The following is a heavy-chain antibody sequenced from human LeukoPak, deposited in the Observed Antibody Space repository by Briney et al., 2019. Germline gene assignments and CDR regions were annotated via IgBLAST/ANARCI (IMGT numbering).Heavy chain of an antibody. J-gene: IGHJ5*02. V-gene: IGHV4-59*08. D-gene: IGHD2-15*01. CDR2: IYYISST. CDR3: ARSPYCSGSSCYYNWFDP. CDR1: GGSISSYY. Sequence: SETLSLTCTVSGGSISSYYWSWIRQPPGKGLEWIGYIYYISSTNYNPALKSRVTISVDTSKNQSPLKLSSVPAADTAMYYCARSPYCSGSSCYYNWFDPLGQGTLVTVSS.